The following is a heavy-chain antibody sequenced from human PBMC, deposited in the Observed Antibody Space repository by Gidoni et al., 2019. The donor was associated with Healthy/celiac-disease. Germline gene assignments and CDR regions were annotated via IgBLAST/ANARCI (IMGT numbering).Heavy chain of an antibody. J-gene: IGHJ6*02. CDR2: IYYSGST. CDR3: ARDIVVVPAATSLSWYYYGMDV. CDR1: GGSISSVGYY. Sequence: QVQLQESGPGLVKPSHTLSLTCTVSGGSISSVGYYLSCIRQHPGKGLEWIGYIYYSGSTYYNPSLKSRVTISVDTSKNQFSLKLSSVTAADTAVYYCARDIVVVPAATSLSWYYYGMDVWGQGTTVTVSS. V-gene: IGHV4-31*03. D-gene: IGHD2-2*01.